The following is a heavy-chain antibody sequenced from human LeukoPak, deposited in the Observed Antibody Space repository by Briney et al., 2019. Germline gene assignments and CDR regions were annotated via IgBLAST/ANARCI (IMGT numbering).Heavy chain of an antibody. D-gene: IGHD3-10*01. Sequence: TPSETLSLTCTVSGGSISSGSYYWSWIRQPAGKGLEWIGRIYFTGDTSYNPSLRSRITISVDTSKNQFSLKLSSVTAADTAVYFCARGYGSGNYFYFDYWGQGTLVTVSS. J-gene: IGHJ4*02. CDR3: ARGYGSGNYFYFDY. CDR2: IYFTGDT. V-gene: IGHV4-61*02. CDR1: GGSISSGSYY.